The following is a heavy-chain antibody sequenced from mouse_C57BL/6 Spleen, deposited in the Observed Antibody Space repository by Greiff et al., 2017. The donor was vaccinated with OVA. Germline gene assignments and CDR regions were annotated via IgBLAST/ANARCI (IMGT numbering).Heavy chain of an antibody. CDR3: ARGYYSNSGFDY. CDR1: GYAFSSSW. Sequence: QVQLQQSGPELVKPGASVKISCKASGYAFSSSWMNWVKQRPGKGLEWIGRIYPGDGDTNYNGKFKGKATLTADKSSSTAYMQLSSLTSEDSAVYFCARGYYSNSGFDYWGQGTTLTVSS. D-gene: IGHD2-5*01. V-gene: IGHV1-82*01. J-gene: IGHJ2*01. CDR2: IYPGDGDT.